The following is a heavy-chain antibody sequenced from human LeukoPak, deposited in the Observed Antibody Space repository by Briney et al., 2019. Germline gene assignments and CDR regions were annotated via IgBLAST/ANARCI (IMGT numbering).Heavy chain of an antibody. D-gene: IGHD2-2*01. CDR1: GGSISSSSHY. CDR3: ARDSPQIVVVPAATLYYYYYMDV. J-gene: IGHJ6*03. V-gene: IGHV4-39*07. Sequence: SETLSLTCTVSGGSISSSSHYWGWIRQPPGKGLEWIGSMYYRGSTNYNPSLKSRVTISVDTSKNQFSLKLSSVTAADTAVYYCARDSPQIVVVPAATLYYYYYMDVWGKGTTVTVSS. CDR2: MYYRGST.